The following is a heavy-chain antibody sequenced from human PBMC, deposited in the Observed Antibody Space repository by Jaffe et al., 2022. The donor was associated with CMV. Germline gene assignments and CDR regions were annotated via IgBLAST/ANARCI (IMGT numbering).Heavy chain of an antibody. CDR3: ARDGSGYSEGAFDI. J-gene: IGHJ3*02. Sequence: QVQLQESGPGLVKPSETLSLTCTVSGGSISSYYWSWIRQPPGKGLEWIGYIYYSGSTNYNPSLKSRVTISVDTSKNQFSLKLSSVTAADTAVYYCARDGSGYSEGAFDIWGQGTMVTVSS. CDR1: GGSISSYY. CDR2: IYYSGST. V-gene: IGHV4-59*01. D-gene: IGHD3-22*01.